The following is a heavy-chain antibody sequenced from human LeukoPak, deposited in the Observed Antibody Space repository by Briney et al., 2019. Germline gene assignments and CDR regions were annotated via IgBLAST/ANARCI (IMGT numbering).Heavy chain of an antibody. CDR2: IYTNGNT. V-gene: IGHV4-61*02. J-gene: IGHJ4*02. Sequence: PSQTLSLTCTVSGGSISSGIYYWSWIRQPAGEGLEWIERIYTNGNTNYNPSLRSRVTISLDTSKNQFSLNLNSVSAADTAVYYCARDSPTYYFDYWGQGTLVTVSS. CDR1: GGSISSGIYY. CDR3: ARDSPTYYFDY.